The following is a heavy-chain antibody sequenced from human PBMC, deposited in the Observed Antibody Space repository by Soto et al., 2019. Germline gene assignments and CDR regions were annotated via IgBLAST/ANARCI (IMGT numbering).Heavy chain of an antibody. D-gene: IGHD1-20*01. CDR1: GYTFTGYY. CDR3: ARSGITGITYGMDV. J-gene: IGHJ6*02. Sequence: QVKLVQSGAEVEKPGASVKVSCKASGYTFTGYYMHWVRQAPGQGLEWMGWINPNSGGTNYAQKFQGWVTMTRDTSISTAYMELSRLRSDDTAVYYCARSGITGITYGMDVWGQGTTVTVSS. CDR2: INPNSGGT. V-gene: IGHV1-2*04.